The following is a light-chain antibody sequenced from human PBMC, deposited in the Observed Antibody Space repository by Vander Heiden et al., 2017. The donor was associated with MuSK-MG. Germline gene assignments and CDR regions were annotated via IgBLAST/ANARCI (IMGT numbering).Light chain of an antibody. V-gene: IGLV2-14*03. CDR1: SSDLGFYRT. Sequence: QSALTQPASVSGSPGQSITISCNGTSSDLGFYRTVSWYQQHPDTAPKLVIFGVSVRPSGVSFRFSGSMSGNTASLTISGLQAEDEADYYCSSYSISDILIFGGGTKLTVL. CDR2: GVS. CDR3: SSYSISDILI. J-gene: IGLJ2*01.